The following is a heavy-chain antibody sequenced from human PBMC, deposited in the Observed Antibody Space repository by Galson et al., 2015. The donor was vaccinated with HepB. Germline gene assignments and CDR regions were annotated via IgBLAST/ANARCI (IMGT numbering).Heavy chain of an antibody. CDR3: ARHGRRGFDYSFDSFGNDF. CDR2: IYPHDSET. D-gene: IGHD4-11*01. Sequence: QSGAEVKKPGESLKISCQASGYIFTTYWIGWARQMPGKGLEWMGIIYPHDSETRYSPSFQGQVTITADKSTTTAYLHWTSLKASDTAIYYCARHGRRGFDYSFDSFGNDFWGQGTLVTVSS. CDR1: GYIFTTYW. V-gene: IGHV5-51*01. J-gene: IGHJ4*02.